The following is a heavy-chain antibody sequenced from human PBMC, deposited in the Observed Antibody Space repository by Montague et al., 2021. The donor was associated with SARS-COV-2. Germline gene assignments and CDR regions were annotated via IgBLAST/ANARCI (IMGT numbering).Heavy chain of an antibody. J-gene: IGHJ3*02. D-gene: IGHD1-26*01. Sequence: CAISGDSVASHKGGWDGIRQSPSRGGERLGRTCHRSEWYFDYAISLRGRITINPDTSKNQFSLQLDSVTLDDTAVYYCARYSYSGTYFGLNDAFDIWGQGTLVTVSP. CDR3: ARYSYSGTYFGLNDAFDI. CDR1: GDSVASHKGG. V-gene: IGHV6-1*01. CDR2: TCHRSEWYF.